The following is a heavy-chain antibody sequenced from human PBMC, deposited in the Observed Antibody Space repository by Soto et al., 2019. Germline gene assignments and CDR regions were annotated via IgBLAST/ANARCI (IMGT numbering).Heavy chain of an antibody. CDR1: GFTFSSYG. V-gene: IGHV3-30*18. Sequence: QVQLVESGGGVVQPGRSLRLSCAASGFTFSSYGMHWVRQAPGKGLEWVAVISYDGSNKYYADSVKGRFTISRDNSTNTLYRQMTSRRAEYMAVYSCAKAKAGTWDYDSSGYYRFYYGGQGTVVTVAS. CDR3: AKAKAGTWDYDSSGYYRFYY. J-gene: IGHJ4*02. CDR2: ISYDGSNK. D-gene: IGHD3-22*01.